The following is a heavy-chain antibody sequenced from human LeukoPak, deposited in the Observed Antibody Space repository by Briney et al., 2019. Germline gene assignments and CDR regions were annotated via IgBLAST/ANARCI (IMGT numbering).Heavy chain of an antibody. D-gene: IGHD4-17*01. J-gene: IGHJ6*03. Sequence: SETLSLTCTVSGDSISGFYWSWIRQPAGKGLQWIGRISTSGSTNYNPSLKSRVTMLVDRSTNEFSLTVRSVTAADTALYYCARGLPSYGDYVDYYFYMDVWGKGTTVTVSS. CDR3: ARGLPSYGDYVDYYFYMDV. CDR2: ISTSGST. CDR1: GDSISGFY. V-gene: IGHV4-4*07.